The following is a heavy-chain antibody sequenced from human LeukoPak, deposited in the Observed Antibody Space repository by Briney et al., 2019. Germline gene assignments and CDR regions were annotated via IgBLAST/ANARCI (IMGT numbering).Heavy chain of an antibody. Sequence: GGSLRLSCAASGFTFSRFWMNWVRQAPGKGLEWVANIKQDGSEKHYVDSVRGRFTISRDNAKNSLYPQMDSLRAEDTAVYYCARDTWDPSRIVGATGAFDIWGQGTMVTVSS. J-gene: IGHJ3*02. V-gene: IGHV3-7*01. CDR1: GFTFSRFW. CDR3: ARDTWDPSRIVGATGAFDI. CDR2: IKQDGSEK. D-gene: IGHD1-26*01.